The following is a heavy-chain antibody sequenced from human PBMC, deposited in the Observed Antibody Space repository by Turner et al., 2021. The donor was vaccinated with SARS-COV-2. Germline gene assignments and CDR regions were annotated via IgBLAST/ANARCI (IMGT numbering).Heavy chain of an antibody. D-gene: IGHD6-19*01. V-gene: IGHV4-34*01. CDR1: GFTFSSYS. CDR2: INHGEST. Sequence: VQLVESGGGLVKPGGSLRLSCAASGFTFSSYSMNWVRQAPGKGLEWIGEINHGESTNYNPSLKSRVTISVDTSKNQFSLKLSSVTAADSALYYCARSGWSLWYFDYWGQGTLVTVSS. J-gene: IGHJ4*02. CDR3: ARSGWSLWYFDY.